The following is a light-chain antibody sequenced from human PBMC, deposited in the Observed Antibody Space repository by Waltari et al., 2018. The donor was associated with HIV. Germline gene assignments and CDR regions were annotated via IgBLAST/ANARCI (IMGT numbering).Light chain of an antibody. CDR1: YSHLGRNI. Sequence: QSVLTQPPSASGTPGQRVDISCSGSYSHLGRNIVYWYQQFPGTAPKLLLRAADRFSGSKSGTLASMVISGSRSEDEADYYCAAWDDRLNGYVFGTGTKFTVL. CDR3: AAWDDRLNGYV. J-gene: IGLJ1*01. V-gene: IGLV1-47*01.